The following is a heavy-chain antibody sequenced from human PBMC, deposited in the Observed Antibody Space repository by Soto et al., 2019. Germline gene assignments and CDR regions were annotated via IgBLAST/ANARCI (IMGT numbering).Heavy chain of an antibody. CDR3: AKDPVNYDILTGYFQHFDY. Sequence: RGSLRLSCAASGFAFISYAMIFGRHSPWKGLEWVSAISGSGGSTYYADSVKGRFTISRDNSKNTLYLQMNSLRAEDTAVYYCAKDPVNYDILTGYFQHFDYWGQGTLVTVSS. D-gene: IGHD3-9*01. CDR2: ISGSGGST. V-gene: IGHV3-23*01. CDR1: GFAFISYA. J-gene: IGHJ4*02.